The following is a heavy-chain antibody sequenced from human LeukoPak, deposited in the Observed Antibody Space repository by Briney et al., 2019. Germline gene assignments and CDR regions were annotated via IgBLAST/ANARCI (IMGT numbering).Heavy chain of an antibody. Sequence: SETLSLTCTVSGGSISSYYWSWIRQPPGKGLEWIGYIYYSGSTNYNPSLKSRVTISVDTSKNQFSLKLSSVTAADTAVYYCARGRYDYVWGSYRHHFDYWGQGTLVTVSS. CDR3: ARGRYDYVWGSYRHHFDY. CDR2: IYYSGST. D-gene: IGHD3-16*02. J-gene: IGHJ4*02. CDR1: GGSISSYY. V-gene: IGHV4-59*12.